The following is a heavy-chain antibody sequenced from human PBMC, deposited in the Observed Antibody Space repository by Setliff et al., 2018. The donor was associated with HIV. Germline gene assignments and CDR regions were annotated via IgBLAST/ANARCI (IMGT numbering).Heavy chain of an antibody. CDR3: AHTPVSRNQYFFDY. CDR1: GFSLSTSGVG. CDR2: IYWNANK. V-gene: IGHV2-5*01. D-gene: IGHD3-10*01. J-gene: IGHJ4*02. Sequence: SGPTLVNPTQTLTLTCTFSGFSLSTSGVGVGWIRQPPGKALEWLTVIYWNANKFYSPSLRRRLTVTRDTPKNQVVLTMTNMDPVDTATYFCAHTPVSRNQYFFDYWGQGTLVTVSS.